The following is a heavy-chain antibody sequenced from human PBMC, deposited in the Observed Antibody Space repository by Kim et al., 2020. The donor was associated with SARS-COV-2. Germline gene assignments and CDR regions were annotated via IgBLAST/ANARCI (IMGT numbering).Heavy chain of an antibody. CDR2: TYYRSKWYN. J-gene: IGHJ3*02. CDR1: GDSVSSNSAA. CDR3: ARNTGYCSGGSCNGAFDI. D-gene: IGHD2-15*01. V-gene: IGHV6-1*01. Sequence: SQTLSLTCAISGDSVSSNSAAWNWIRQSPSRGLEWLGRTYYRSKWYNDYAVSVKSRITINPDTSKNQFSLQLNSVTPEDTAVYYCARNTGYCSGGSCNGAFDIWGQGTMVTVSS.